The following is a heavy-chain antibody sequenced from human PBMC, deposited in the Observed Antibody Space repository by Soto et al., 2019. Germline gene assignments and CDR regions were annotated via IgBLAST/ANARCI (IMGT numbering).Heavy chain of an antibody. CDR3: ARSTLGYCSSTSCYHY. J-gene: IGHJ4*02. Sequence: ASVKVSCKASGGTFSSYTISWVRQAPGQGLEWMGRIIPILGIANYAQKFQGRVTITADKSTSTAYMELSSLRSEDTAVYYCARSTLGYCSSTSCYHYWGQGTLVTSPQ. CDR2: IIPILGIA. CDR1: GGTFSSYT. V-gene: IGHV1-69*02. D-gene: IGHD2-2*01.